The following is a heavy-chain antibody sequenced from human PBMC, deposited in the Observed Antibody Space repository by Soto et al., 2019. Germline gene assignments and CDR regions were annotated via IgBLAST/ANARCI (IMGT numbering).Heavy chain of an antibody. Sequence: EVQLVESGGGLVQPGGSLRLSCAASGFTFSSYSMNWVRQAPGKGLEWVSYISSSSSTIYYADSVKGRFTISRDNAKNSLYLQMNSLRAEDTAMYYCAREGWGIAVAGNTNFDYWGQGTLVTVSS. D-gene: IGHD6-19*01. V-gene: IGHV3-48*01. J-gene: IGHJ4*02. CDR1: GFTFSSYS. CDR3: AREGWGIAVAGNTNFDY. CDR2: ISSSSSTI.